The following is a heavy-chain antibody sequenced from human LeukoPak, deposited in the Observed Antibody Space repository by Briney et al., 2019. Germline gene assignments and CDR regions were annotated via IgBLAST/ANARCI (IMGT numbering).Heavy chain of an antibody. J-gene: IGHJ6*03. D-gene: IGHD3-22*01. CDR3: ARGAYYDSRNYYYYYMDV. CDR1: GFTFSDYY. CDR2: ISSSGSTI. Sequence: SGRPLRLSCAASGFTFSDYYMSWIRQAPGKGLEWVSYISSSGSTIYYADSVKGRFTISRDNAKNSLYLQMNSLRAEDTAVYYCARGAYYDSRNYYYYYMDVWGKGTTVTVSS. V-gene: IGHV3-11*01.